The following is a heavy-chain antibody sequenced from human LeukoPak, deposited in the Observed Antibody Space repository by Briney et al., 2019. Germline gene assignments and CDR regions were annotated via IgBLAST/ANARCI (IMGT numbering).Heavy chain of an antibody. D-gene: IGHD2-2*01. J-gene: IGHJ4*02. Sequence: ASVKVSCKASGYTFTGYYMHWVRQAPGQGLEWMGWINPNSGGTNYAQKFQGRVTMTRDTSISTSYMELSRLTSDDTAVYYCARPNCSSTTCHFDYWGQGTLVTVSS. CDR2: INPNSGGT. V-gene: IGHV1-2*02. CDR3: ARPNCSSTTCHFDY. CDR1: GYTFTGYY.